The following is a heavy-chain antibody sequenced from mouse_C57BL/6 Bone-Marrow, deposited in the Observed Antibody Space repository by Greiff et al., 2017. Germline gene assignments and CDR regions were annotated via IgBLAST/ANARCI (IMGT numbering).Heavy chain of an antibody. CDR3: ARHYDYDVYAMDY. J-gene: IGHJ4*01. V-gene: IGHV5-4*03. CDR2: ISDGGSYT. D-gene: IGHD2-4*01. Sequence: EVKLVESVAGLVKPGGSLKLSCAASGFTFSSSAMSWVSQTPEKRLEWVATISDGGSYTYYPDNVKGRFTISKDNAKNNLYLQMSHLKSEDTAMYYCARHYDYDVYAMDYWGQGTSVTVSS. CDR1: GFTFSSSA.